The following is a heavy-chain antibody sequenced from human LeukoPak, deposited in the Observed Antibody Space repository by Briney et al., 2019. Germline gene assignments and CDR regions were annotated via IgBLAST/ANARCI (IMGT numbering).Heavy chain of an antibody. CDR1: GGSISNY. J-gene: IGHJ3*02. Sequence: PSETLPLTCTVSGGSISNYWSWIRQPPGKGLEWIGYLYYSGSTNYNPSLKSRVTMPVDTSKNQFSLKLTSVTAADTAVYYCARHQRGNSDAFDIWGQGTMVTVSS. V-gene: IGHV4-59*01. D-gene: IGHD4-23*01. CDR3: ARHQRGNSDAFDI. CDR2: LYYSGST.